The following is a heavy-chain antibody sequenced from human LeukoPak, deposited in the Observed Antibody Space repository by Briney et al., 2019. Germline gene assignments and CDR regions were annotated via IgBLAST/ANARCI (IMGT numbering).Heavy chain of an antibody. D-gene: IGHD2-2*01. J-gene: IGHJ4*02. CDR3: ARGTPVVPAAVFDY. Sequence: GASVKVSCKASGYTFTGYYTHWVRQAPGQGLEWMGWINPNSGGTNYAQKFQGRVTMTRDTSISTAYMELSRLRSDDTAVYYCARGTPVVPAAVFDYWGQGTLVTVSS. CDR1: GYTFTGYY. CDR2: INPNSGGT. V-gene: IGHV1-2*02.